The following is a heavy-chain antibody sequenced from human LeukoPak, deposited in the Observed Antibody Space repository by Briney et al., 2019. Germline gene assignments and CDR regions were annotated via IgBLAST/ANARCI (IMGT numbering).Heavy chain of an antibody. D-gene: IGHD6-19*01. CDR1: GGTFSSYA. CDR2: IIPIFGTA. Sequence: SVKLSCKASGGTFSSYATSWVRQAPGQRLEWMGGIIPIFGTANYAQKFQGRVTITADESPSTAYMELSSLRSEDTAVCYCAREGVEQWLVGRLDVWGKGTTVTVSS. J-gene: IGHJ6*04. V-gene: IGHV1-69*13. CDR3: AREGVEQWLVGRLDV.